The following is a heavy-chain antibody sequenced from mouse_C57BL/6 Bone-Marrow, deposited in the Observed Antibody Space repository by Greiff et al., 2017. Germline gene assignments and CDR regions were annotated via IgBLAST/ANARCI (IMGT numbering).Heavy chain of an antibody. CDR1: GFTFSSYA. D-gene: IGHD1-1*01. CDR2: ISDGGSYT. Sequence: EVQVVESGGGLVKPGGSLKLSCAASGFTFSSYAMSWVRQTPEKRLEWVATISDGGSYTYYPDNVKGRFTISRDNAKNNLYLQMSHLKSEDTAMYYCAREGDYYGEGYFDVWGTGTTVTVSS. J-gene: IGHJ1*03. CDR3: AREGDYYGEGYFDV. V-gene: IGHV5-4*01.